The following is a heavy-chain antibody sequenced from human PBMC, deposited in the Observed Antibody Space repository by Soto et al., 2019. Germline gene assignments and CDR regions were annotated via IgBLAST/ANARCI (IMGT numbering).Heavy chain of an antibody. D-gene: IGHD3-3*01. CDR3: VKKGWSYDFWSGYYKPDADLDDAFDI. J-gene: IGHJ3*02. V-gene: IGHV3-23*01. CDR1: GFTFSSYA. CDR2: ISGSGGST. Sequence: GGSLRLSCAASGFTFSSYAMSWVRQAPGKGLEWVSAISGSGGSTYYADSVKGRFTISRDNSKNTLYLQMNSLRAEDTAVYYCVKKGWSYDFWSGYYKPDADLDDAFDIWGQGTMVTVSS.